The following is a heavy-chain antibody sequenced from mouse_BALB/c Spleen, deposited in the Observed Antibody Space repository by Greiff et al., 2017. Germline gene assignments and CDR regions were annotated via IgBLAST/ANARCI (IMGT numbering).Heavy chain of an antibody. CDR1: GFNIKDTY. V-gene: IGHV14-3*02. Sequence: VQLQQSGAELVKPGASVKLSCTASGFNIKDTYMHWVKQRPEQGLEWIGRIDPANGNTKYDPKFQGKATITSDTSSNTAYLQLSSLTSEDTAVYYCARWVITTVVADYWGQGTTLTVSS. CDR3: ARWVITTVVADY. CDR2: IDPANGNT. J-gene: IGHJ2*01. D-gene: IGHD1-1*01.